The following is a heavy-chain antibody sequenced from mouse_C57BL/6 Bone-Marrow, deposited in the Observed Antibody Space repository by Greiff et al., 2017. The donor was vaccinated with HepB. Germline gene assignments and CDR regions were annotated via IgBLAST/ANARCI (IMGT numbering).Heavy chain of an antibody. CDR3: ARRVPYYYAMDY. J-gene: IGHJ4*01. D-gene: IGHD5-1*01. Sequence: EVMLVESGGGLVQPGGSLKLSCAASGFTFSDYGMAWGRQAPRKGPEWVAFISNLAYSIYYADTVTGRFTISRENAKNTLYREMSSLRSEDTAMYYCARRVPYYYAMDYWGQGTSVTVSS. V-gene: IGHV5-15*04. CDR1: GFTFSDYG. CDR2: ISNLAYSI.